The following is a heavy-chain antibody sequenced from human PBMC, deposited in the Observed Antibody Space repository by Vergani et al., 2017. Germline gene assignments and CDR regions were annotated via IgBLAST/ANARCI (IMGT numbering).Heavy chain of an antibody. D-gene: IGHD3-3*01. CDR3: AREGDTYYDFWSGYYRRNYRDV. CDR2: ISSNGGST. Sequence: EVQLVESGGGLVQPGGSLRLSCAASGFTFSSYAMHWVRQAPGKGLEYVSAISSNGGSTYYANSVKGRFTISRDNSKNTLYLQMGSLRAEDMAVYYCAREGDTYYDFWSGYYRRNYRDVWGKGP. CDR1: GFTFSSYA. J-gene: IGHJ6*03. V-gene: IGHV3-64*01.